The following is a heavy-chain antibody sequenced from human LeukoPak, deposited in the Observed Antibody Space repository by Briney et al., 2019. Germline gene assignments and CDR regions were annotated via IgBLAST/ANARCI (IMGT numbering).Heavy chain of an antibody. D-gene: IGHD5-18*01. CDR2: IDDSGST. CDR1: GGPISSYY. CDR3: ARWDSYTSLDF. Sequence: SETLSLTCTVSGGPISSYYWSWIRQPPGKGLEWIGYIDDSGSTNFNPSLKSRVTISVVTSKNQFSLWLSSVTAADTAVYYCARWDSYTSLDFWGQGTLVTVSS. J-gene: IGHJ4*02. V-gene: IGHV4-59*01.